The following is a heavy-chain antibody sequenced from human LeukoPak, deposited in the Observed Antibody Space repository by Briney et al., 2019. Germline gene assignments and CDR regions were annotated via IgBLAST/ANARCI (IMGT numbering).Heavy chain of an antibody. CDR3: ARAHGYSSGWSPLGPYYFDY. CDR1: GYTFTTYG. V-gene: IGHV1-18*01. Sequence: ASVKVSCKASGYTFTTYGISWVRQAPGQGLEWMGWISAYNGNTNYAQKLQGRVTMTTDTSTSTAYMELRSLRSDDTAVYYCARAHGYSSGWSPLGPYYFDYWGQGTLVTVSS. J-gene: IGHJ4*02. D-gene: IGHD6-19*01. CDR2: ISAYNGNT.